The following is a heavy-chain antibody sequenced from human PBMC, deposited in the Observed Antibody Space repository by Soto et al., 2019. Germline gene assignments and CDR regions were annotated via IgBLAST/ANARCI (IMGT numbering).Heavy chain of an antibody. Sequence: QLQLVQSGAEVREPGSSVKVSCKASGGTFSSYTVIWVRQAPGQWLEWMGGITPTVNIAKHAGKVQGRGTITADESTSTVNMQPSSLRSEDTAVYFCARGYYSGSNPSSFDYWGQGTLVAVSS. CDR1: GGTFSSYT. CDR3: ARGYYSGSNPSSFDY. J-gene: IGHJ4*02. CDR2: ITPTVNIA. V-gene: IGHV1-69*01. D-gene: IGHD1-26*01.